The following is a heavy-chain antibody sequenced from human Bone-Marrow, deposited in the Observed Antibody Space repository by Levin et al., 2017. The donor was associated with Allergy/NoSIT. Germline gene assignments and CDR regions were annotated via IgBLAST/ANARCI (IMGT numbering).Heavy chain of an antibody. CDR3: ARGITFGGVTYYFDN. Sequence: GGSLRLSCAASGFIFVDYWMTWVRQAPGKGLEWVANIKQDGGEKYYVDSVKGRFTISRDNAKNSLYLQMHSLRAEDTAVYYCARGITFGGVTYYFDNWGQGTLVTVSS. CDR2: IKQDGGEK. CDR1: GFIFVDYW. V-gene: IGHV3-7*01. J-gene: IGHJ4*02. D-gene: IGHD3-16*01.